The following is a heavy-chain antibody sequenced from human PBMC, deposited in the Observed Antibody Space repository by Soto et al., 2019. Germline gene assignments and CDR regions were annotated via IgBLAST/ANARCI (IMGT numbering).Heavy chain of an antibody. Sequence: GGSLRLSCAASEFTFRSYWMHWVRQSPGKGLVWVSRISGDGSSTNYADSVKGRFTISRDNAKNTVYLQINSLRAEDTAVYYCARSLPGTYGAFDLWGQGTMVTVSS. J-gene: IGHJ3*01. CDR3: ARSLPGTYGAFDL. V-gene: IGHV3-74*01. D-gene: IGHD1-7*01. CDR1: EFTFRSYW. CDR2: ISGDGSST.